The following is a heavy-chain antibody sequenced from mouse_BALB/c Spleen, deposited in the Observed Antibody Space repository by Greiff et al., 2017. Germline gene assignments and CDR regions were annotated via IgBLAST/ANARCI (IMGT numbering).Heavy chain of an antibody. CDR2: IDPANGNT. CDR3: ARDGYGNYVGWYFDV. V-gene: IGHV14-3*02. CDR1: GFNIKDTY. D-gene: IGHD2-1*01. J-gene: IGHJ1*01. Sequence: VQLQQSGAELVKPGASVKLSCTASGFNIKDTYMHWVKQRPEQGLEWIGRIDPANGNTKYDPKFQGKATITADTSSNTAYLQLSSLTSEDTAVYYCARDGYGNYVGWYFDVWGAGTTVTVSS.